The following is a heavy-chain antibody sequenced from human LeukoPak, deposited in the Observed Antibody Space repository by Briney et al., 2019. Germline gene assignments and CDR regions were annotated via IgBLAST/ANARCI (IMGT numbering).Heavy chain of an antibody. CDR3: ARGGCSSTSCPYYYYYYMDV. Sequence: GGSLRLSCAASGFTFDDYAMHWVRQAPGKGLEWVSGINWNGGSTGYADSVKGRFTISRDNAKNSLYLQMNSLRAEDTALYYCARGGCSSTSCPYYYYYYMDVWGKGTTVTVSS. CDR1: GFTFDDYA. CDR2: INWNGGST. D-gene: IGHD2-2*01. J-gene: IGHJ6*03. V-gene: IGHV3-20*04.